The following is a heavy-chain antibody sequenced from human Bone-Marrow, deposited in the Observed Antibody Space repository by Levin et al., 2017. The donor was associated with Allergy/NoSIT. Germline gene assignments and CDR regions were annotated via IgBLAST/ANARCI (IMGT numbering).Heavy chain of an antibody. Sequence: GESLKISCAASGFTFSSYDMHWVRQATGRGLEWVAAIGTAADADYSGSVKGRFTVSRDNAKNSFYLQMNSLRAGDTAVYYCARVALPRYCTSTSCSDSGYYFDYWGQGTLVTVSS. D-gene: IGHD2-2*01. V-gene: IGHV3-13*04. J-gene: IGHJ4*02. CDR2: IGTAADA. CDR1: GFTFSSYD. CDR3: ARVALPRYCTSTSCSDSGYYFDY.